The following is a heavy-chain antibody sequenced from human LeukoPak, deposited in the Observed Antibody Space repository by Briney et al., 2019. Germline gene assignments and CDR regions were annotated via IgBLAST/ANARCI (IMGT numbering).Heavy chain of an antibody. J-gene: IGHJ3*02. D-gene: IGHD3-22*01. V-gene: IGHV4-59*01. CDR3: ARVDSSVDAFDI. CDR2: IYYSGST. Sequence: ETLSLTCTVSGGSISGYYWSWIRQPPGKGLEWIGYIYYSGSTNYNPSLKSRVTISVDTSKNQFSLKLSSVTAADTAVYYCARVDSSVDAFDIWGQGTMVTVSS. CDR1: GGSISGYY.